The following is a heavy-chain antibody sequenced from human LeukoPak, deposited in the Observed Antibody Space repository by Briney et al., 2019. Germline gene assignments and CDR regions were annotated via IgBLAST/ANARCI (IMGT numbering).Heavy chain of an antibody. V-gene: IGHV4-59*08. Sequence: SETLSLTCTVSGGSTTSYYWTWIRQPPGEGLEWIGYIYNSRSTNYNPSLNSRVTISADASKNQFSLKLNSVTAADTAVYYCARRNVLTEGEAFDIWGQGTMVTVSS. CDR1: GGSTTSYY. D-gene: IGHD3-9*01. J-gene: IGHJ3*02. CDR3: ARRNVLTEGEAFDI. CDR2: IYNSRST.